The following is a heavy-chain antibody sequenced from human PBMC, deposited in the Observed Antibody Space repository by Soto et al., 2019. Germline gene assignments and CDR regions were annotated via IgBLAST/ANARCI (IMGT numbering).Heavy chain of an antibody. CDR2: IIPISGTT. CDR3: ARGGGSDYWSSYCDH. Sequence: QVHLVQSGSEVKRPGSSVKVSCKASGGTLSTYAINWVRQAPGEGLEWMGAIIPISGTTDYAQKFQGRVASTTDKLTNTAYMDLNDLRSEDTAVYFCARGGGSDYWSSYCDHWGQGTLVTVSS. CDR1: GGTLSTYA. D-gene: IGHD5-12*01. J-gene: IGHJ4*02. V-gene: IGHV1-69*05.